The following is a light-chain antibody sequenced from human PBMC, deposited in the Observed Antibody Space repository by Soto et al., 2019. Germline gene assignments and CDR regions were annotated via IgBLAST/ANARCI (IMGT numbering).Light chain of an antibody. CDR1: SGDVGGYNY. J-gene: IGLJ1*01. CDR2: EVS. CDR3: SSYEGSNNYV. Sequence: ALTQPPSASGSPGQSVTISCTGTSGDVGGYNYVSWYQQHPGKAPKLMIFEVSERPSGVPDRFSASKSGNTASLTVSGLQAEDEADYYCSSYEGSNNYVFGTGTKVTVL. V-gene: IGLV2-8*01.